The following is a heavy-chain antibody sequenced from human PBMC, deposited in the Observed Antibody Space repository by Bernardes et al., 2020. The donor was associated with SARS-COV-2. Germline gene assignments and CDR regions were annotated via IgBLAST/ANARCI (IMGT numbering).Heavy chain of an antibody. CDR3: ARGDYTIFGVDRYYYGMDV. V-gene: IGHV1-18*01. Sequence: ASVKVSCKASGYTFTSYGISWVRQAPGQGLEWMGWISAYNGNTNYAQKLQGRVTMTTDTSTSTAYMELRSLRSDDTAVYYCARGDYTIFGVDRYYYGMDVWGQGTTVTGSS. J-gene: IGHJ6*02. CDR2: ISAYNGNT. D-gene: IGHD3-3*01. CDR1: GYTFTSYG.